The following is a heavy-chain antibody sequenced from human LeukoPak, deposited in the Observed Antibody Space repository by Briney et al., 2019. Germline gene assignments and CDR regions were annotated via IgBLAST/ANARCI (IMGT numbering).Heavy chain of an antibody. CDR1: GFILSSFS. CDR2: INYKGGTT. CDR3: AKDSILDH. J-gene: IGHJ4*02. Sequence: QPGGSLRLSCAASGFILSSFSMHWVRQSPGRGLQYVSAINYKGGTTYYADSVKGRFTISRDNSKKTVYLQMNSLRPEDTALYYCAKDSILDHWGQGTLVTVSS. V-gene: IGHV3-64*02.